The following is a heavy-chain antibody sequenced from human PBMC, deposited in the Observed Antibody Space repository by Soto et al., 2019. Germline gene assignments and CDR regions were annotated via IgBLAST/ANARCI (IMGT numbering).Heavy chain of an antibody. CDR3: AKWNGGLAY. V-gene: IGHV3-23*01. Sequence: GGSLRLSCAASGFTFSKYAMTWARQAPGKGLEWVSAISYNGGGTYYVDSVKGRFTVSRDNSKNTLYLQMNSLRAEDTAVYYCAKWNGGLAYWGQGTLVTVSS. CDR2: ISYNGGGT. J-gene: IGHJ4*02. D-gene: IGHD3-16*01. CDR1: GFTFSKYA.